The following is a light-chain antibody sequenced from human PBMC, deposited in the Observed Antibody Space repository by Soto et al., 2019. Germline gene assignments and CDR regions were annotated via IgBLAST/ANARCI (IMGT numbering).Light chain of an antibody. CDR2: EVR. J-gene: IGLJ1*01. Sequence: QSVLTQPAAVSGSPGQSITISCTGTSSDVGDYNYVSWYQQHPGKAPKLIISEVRNRPSGVSIRFSGSKSANMASLTISGLQAEDEADYYCSSYTSTRIYVFGTGTRSPS. CDR1: SSDVGDYNY. CDR3: SSYTSTRIYV. V-gene: IGLV2-14*01.